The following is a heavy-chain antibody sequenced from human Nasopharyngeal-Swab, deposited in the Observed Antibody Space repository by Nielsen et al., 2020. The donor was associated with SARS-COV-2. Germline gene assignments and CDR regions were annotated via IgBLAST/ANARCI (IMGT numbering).Heavy chain of an antibody. CDR2: INAGNGNT. V-gene: IGHV1-3*01. CDR3: ARDQRSGFLEWLPSHNWFDP. J-gene: IGHJ5*02. CDR1: GYTFTSYA. D-gene: IGHD3-3*01. Sequence: ASVKVSCKASGYTFTSYAMHWVRQAPGQRLEWMGWINAGNGNTKYSQKFQGRVTITRDTSASTAYMELSSLRSEDTAVYYCARDQRSGFLEWLPSHNWFDPWGQGTLVPSPQ.